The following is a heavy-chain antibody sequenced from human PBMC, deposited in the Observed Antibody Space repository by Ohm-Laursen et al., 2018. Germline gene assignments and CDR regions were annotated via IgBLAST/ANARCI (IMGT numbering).Heavy chain of an antibody. V-gene: IGHV3-11*01. CDR3: ARVDLYGTGWYYFDY. D-gene: IGHD6-19*01. CDR1: GFTFSDYY. Sequence: GSLRLSCAASGFTFSDYYMSWIRQAPEKGLEWLSDISTSGSTIYYADSVKGRFTISRDNAKNSLYLQMNSLRAEDTAMYYCARVDLYGTGWYYFDYWGQGTLVTVSS. CDR2: ISTSGSTI. J-gene: IGHJ4*02.